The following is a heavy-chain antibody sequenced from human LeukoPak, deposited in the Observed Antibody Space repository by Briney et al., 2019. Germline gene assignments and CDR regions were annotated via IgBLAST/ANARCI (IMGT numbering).Heavy chain of an antibody. J-gene: IGHJ4*02. CDR2: IHPDDSDT. CDR1: GYNFTNYW. CDR3: ARLQSDSHSTFDY. D-gene: IGHD5-18*01. V-gene: IGHV5-51*01. Sequence: GESLKISCKGSGYNFTNYWIGWVRQMPGKGLEWMGIIHPDDSDTRYSPSFQGQVTFSADKSIGTAYLQWSGLKASDTAMYYCARLQSDSHSTFDYWGQGTLVTVSS.